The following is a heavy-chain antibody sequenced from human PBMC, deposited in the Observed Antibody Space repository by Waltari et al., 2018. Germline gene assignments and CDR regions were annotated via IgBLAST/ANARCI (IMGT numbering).Heavy chain of an antibody. CDR3: ATYNLGFIYYRGLDV. J-gene: IGHJ6*02. Sequence: EVQLLESGGGLVQPGGSLRLSCEASGLRFSDFAMSWVRQAPGRGLEWVAAITKTGDDTYYADSVRGRLTVSRDNSKNTLYVQMNSLRAEDAAVYYCATYNLGFIYYRGLDVWGQGTTVTVSS. D-gene: IGHD1-1*01. CDR2: ITKTGDDT. V-gene: IGHV3-23*01. CDR1: GLRFSDFA.